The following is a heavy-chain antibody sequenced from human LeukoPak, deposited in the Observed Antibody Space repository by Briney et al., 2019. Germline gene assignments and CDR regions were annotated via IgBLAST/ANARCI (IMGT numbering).Heavy chain of an antibody. CDR3: ARDGGSGFHDY. V-gene: IGHV3-21*06. D-gene: IGHD3-10*01. CDR1: GLTISSYS. J-gene: IGHJ4*02. Sequence: PGGSLRLSCTASGLTISSYSMNWVRQAPGKGLEWVSSISHSGKYMYYTDSVKGRFTISRDSAKNSLYLQMNSLRAEDTAVYYCARDGGSGFHDYWGQGTLVTVSS. CDR2: ISHSGKYM.